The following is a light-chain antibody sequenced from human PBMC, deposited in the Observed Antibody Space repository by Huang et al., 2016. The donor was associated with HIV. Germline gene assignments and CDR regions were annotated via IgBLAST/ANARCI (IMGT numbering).Light chain of an antibody. CDR1: QNITSNF. CDR2: GAS. CDR3: QQYVSAPLT. J-gene: IGKJ4*01. Sequence: EIVLTQSPGTLSLSPGERAAPSCRTSQNITSNFLAWYQQKPRRAPRLLIYGASIRAIGIPDRFSGSGSGTDFTLIITRLGPQDSAVYYCQQYVSAPLTFGGGTGVEI. V-gene: IGKV3-20*01.